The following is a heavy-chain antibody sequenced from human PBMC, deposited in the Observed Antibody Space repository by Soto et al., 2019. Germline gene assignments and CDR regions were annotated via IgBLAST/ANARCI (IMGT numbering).Heavy chain of an antibody. V-gene: IGHV1-46*01. Sequence: QVQLMQSGAEVKKPGASVKVSCKASGDAFTSYYIHWVRQARGQGLEWMGIINPNTGSANYARMFQGRGAMTRDTSTSTVYMEVSSLRSEDTAVYYCARDPNLSLPFHYYGMDVWGQGTTVTVSS. J-gene: IGHJ6*02. CDR1: GDAFTSYY. CDR3: ARDPNLSLPFHYYGMDV. CDR2: INPNTGSA.